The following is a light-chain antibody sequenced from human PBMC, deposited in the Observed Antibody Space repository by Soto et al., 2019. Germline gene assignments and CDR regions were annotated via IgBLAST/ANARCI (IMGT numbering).Light chain of an antibody. CDR3: QQYNNWPGT. J-gene: IGKJ1*01. CDR2: GAS. CDR1: QSVSSN. V-gene: IGKV3-15*01. Sequence: EIVLTQSPGTLSLSPGERVPLSCRASQSVSSNYLAWYQQKPGQAPRLLIYGASIRATGIPARFSGSGSGTEFTLTIGSLQSEDCALYYCQQYNNWPGTFGQGTKVDIK.